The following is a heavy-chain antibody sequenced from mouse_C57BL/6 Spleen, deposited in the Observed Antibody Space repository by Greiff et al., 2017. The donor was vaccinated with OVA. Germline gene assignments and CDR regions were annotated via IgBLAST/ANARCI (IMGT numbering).Heavy chain of an antibody. CDR3: ATDSSGYPAWFAY. CDR2: INPGSGGT. Sequence: QVQLQQSGAELVRPGTSVKVSCKASGYAFTNYLIEWVKQRPGQGLEWIGVINPGSGGTNYNEKFKGKATLTADKSSSTAYMQLSSLTSEDSAVYFCATDSSGYPAWFAYWGQGTLVTVSA. J-gene: IGHJ3*01. D-gene: IGHD3-2*02. V-gene: IGHV1-54*01. CDR1: GYAFTNYL.